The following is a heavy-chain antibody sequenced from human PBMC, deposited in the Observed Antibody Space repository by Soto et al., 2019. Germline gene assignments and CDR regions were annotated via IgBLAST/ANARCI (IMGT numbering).Heavy chain of an antibody. CDR3: ARDTILCSGGSCYSRYGMDV. V-gene: IGHV3-20*04. CDR2: INWNGGST. J-gene: IGHJ6*02. D-gene: IGHD2-15*01. CDR1: GFTFVDYG. Sequence: PGGSLRLSCAASGFTFVDYGMSWVRQAPGKGLEWVSGINWNGGSTGYADSVKGRFTISRDNAKNSLYLQMNSLRAEDTALYYCARDTILCSGGSCYSRYGMDVWGQGTTVTVSS.